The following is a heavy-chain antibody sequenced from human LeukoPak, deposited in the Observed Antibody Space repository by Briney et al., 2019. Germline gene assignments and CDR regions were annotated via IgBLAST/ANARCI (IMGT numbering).Heavy chain of an antibody. CDR3: TTAPKPYGDYVDY. CDR1: GFTFTNAC. J-gene: IGHJ4*02. D-gene: IGHD4-17*01. CDR2: IKSKSDGGTT. Sequence: GGSLRLSCAASGFTFTNACMNWVRQAPGKGLEWVGRIKSKSDGGTTDYAAPVKGRFAISRDDSKNTLYLQMNSLGSEDTAVYYCTTAPKPYGDYVDYWGQGTLVTVSS. V-gene: IGHV3-15*01.